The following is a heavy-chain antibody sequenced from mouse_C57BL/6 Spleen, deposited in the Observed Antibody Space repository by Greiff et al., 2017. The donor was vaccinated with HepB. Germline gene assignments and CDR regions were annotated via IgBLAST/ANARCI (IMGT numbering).Heavy chain of an antibody. Sequence: VQLQQSGAELVRPGASVTLSCKASGYTFTDYEMHWVKQTPVHGLEWIGAIDPETGGTAYNQKFKGKAILTADKSSSTAYMELRSLTSEDSAVYYCTRVVVAPYWYFDVWGTGTTVTVSS. CDR2: IDPETGGT. CDR1: GYTFTDYE. D-gene: IGHD1-1*01. J-gene: IGHJ1*03. CDR3: TRVVVAPYWYFDV. V-gene: IGHV1-15*01.